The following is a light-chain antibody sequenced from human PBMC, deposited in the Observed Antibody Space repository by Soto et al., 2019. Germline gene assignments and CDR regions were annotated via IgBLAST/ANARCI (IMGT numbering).Light chain of an antibody. CDR1: QGISNY. CDR3: RKYIRAPRT. V-gene: IGKV1-27*01. Sequence: DIPMTQSPSSLSASVGDRVTITCRASQGISNYLAWYQQKPGKVPELLIYAACTLQSGVPSRFSRSGSGTDFTLTISSLQPEQAATYCCRKYIRAPRTVGGGTKVEIK. J-gene: IGKJ4*01. CDR2: AAC.